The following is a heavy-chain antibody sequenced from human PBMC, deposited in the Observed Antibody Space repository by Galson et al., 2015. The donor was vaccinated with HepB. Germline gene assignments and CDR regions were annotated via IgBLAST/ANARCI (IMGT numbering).Heavy chain of an antibody. D-gene: IGHD4-11*01. J-gene: IGHJ6*02. CDR3: AKDLSKTNYGMDV. CDR1: GFTFSSYG. Sequence: SLRLSCAASGFTFSSYGMHWVRQAPGKGLEWVAVISYDGSNKYYADSVKGRFTISRDNSKNTLYLQMNSLRAEDTAVYYCAKDLSKTNYGMDVWGQGTTVTVSS. CDR2: ISYDGSNK. V-gene: IGHV3-30*18.